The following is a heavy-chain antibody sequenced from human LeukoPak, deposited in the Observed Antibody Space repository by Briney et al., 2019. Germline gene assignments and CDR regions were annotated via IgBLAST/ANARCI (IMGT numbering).Heavy chain of an antibody. CDR2: ISGIGTTT. D-gene: IGHD2-2*01. Sequence: PGGSLRLSCAASGLTFSTYAMSWVRQPAGKWLGWVLFISGIGTTTYYADSVQGRFTISRDNAKNTLYLQMNSLRADDTAVFYCARAAYCSSTSCYRSYGLDVWGQGTTVTVSS. J-gene: IGHJ6*02. CDR3: ARAAYCSSTSCYRSYGLDV. CDR1: GLTFSTYA. V-gene: IGHV3-23*01.